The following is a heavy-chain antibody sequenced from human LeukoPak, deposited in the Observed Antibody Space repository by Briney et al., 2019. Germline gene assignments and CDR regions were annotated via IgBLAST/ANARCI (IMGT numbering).Heavy chain of an antibody. CDR2: ISYDGSNK. J-gene: IGHJ5*02. CDR3: ARVADAIMVGRYDP. CDR1: GFTFSSYA. Sequence: GGSLRLSCAASGFTFSSYAMHWVRQAPGKGLEWVAVISYDGSNKYYADSVKGRFTISRDNSKNTLYLQMNSLRAEDTAVYYCARVADAIMVGRYDPWGQGTLVTVSS. D-gene: IGHD2-21*01. V-gene: IGHV3-30-3*01.